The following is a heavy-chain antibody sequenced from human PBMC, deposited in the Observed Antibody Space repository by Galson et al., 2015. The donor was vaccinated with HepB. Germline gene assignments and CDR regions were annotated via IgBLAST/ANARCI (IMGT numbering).Heavy chain of an antibody. CDR2: ISAYNGNT. CDR1: GYTFTSYG. J-gene: IGHJ5*02. V-gene: IGHV1-18*04. D-gene: IGHD3-10*01. CDR3: ARGPSYYYGSGRSDNWFGP. Sequence: SVKVSCKASGYTFTSYGISWVRQAPGQGLEWMGWISAYNGNTNYAQKLQGRVTMTTDTSTSTAYMELRSLRSDDTAVYYCARGPSYYYGSGRSDNWFGPWGQGTLVTVSS.